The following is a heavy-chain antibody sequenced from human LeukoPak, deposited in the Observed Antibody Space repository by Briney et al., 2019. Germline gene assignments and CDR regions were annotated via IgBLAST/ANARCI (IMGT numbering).Heavy chain of an antibody. D-gene: IGHD6-6*01. J-gene: IGHJ5*02. Sequence: PSETLSLTCAVYGGSISSHYWSWIRQPPGKGLEWIGYIYYSGSTNYNPSLKSRVTISVDTSKNQFSLKLSSVTAADTAVYYCARDTPLVGAARWFDPWGQGTLVTVSS. CDR2: IYYSGST. CDR1: GGSISSHY. V-gene: IGHV4-59*11. CDR3: ARDTPLVGAARWFDP.